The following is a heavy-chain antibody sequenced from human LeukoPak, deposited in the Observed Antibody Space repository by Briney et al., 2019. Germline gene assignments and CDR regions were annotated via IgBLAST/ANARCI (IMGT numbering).Heavy chain of an antibody. D-gene: IGHD6-13*01. CDR2: INPSGGST. J-gene: IGHJ3*02. CDR3: ASAQAAVRAFDI. CDR1: GYTFTSFY. V-gene: IGHV1-46*01. Sequence: GASVKVSCKASGYTFTSFYIYWVRQAPGQGLEWMGIINPSGGSTNYAQKFQGRVTMTRDTSTSTVYMELSSLRSEDTAVYYCASAQAAVRAFDIWGQGTMVAVSS.